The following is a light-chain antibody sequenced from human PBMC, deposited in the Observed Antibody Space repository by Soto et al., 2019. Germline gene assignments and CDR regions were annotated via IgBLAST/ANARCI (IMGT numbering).Light chain of an antibody. CDR3: QQYYSYLPFT. V-gene: IGKV1-8*01. CDR1: QGISSY. Sequence: AIRMTQSPSSLSASTGDRVTITCRASQGISSYLAWYQQKPGKAPKLLIYAASTLQSGVPSSYSGSGSGTDFTLTISCVQPEDFATYYCQQYYSYLPFTFGPGTKVDIK. J-gene: IGKJ3*01. CDR2: AAS.